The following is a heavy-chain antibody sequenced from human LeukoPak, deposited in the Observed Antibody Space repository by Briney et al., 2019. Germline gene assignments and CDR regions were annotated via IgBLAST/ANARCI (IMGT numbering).Heavy chain of an antibody. Sequence: SVTLSLTCTVSGGSISSYYWIWIRQPPGKGLEVIGYIYYSGSTNYSPSLKSRVTISVDTSKHQFSLTLSSVTAADTAVYYCARHQAGTFDYWGQGTLVTVSS. V-gene: IGHV4-59*07. CDR1: GGSISSYY. CDR2: IYYSGST. D-gene: IGHD6-13*01. CDR3: ARHQAGTFDY. J-gene: IGHJ4*02.